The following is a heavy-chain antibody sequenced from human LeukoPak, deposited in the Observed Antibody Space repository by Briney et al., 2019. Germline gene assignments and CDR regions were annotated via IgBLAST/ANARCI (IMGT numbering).Heavy chain of an antibody. CDR1: GGSISSYY. CDR2: IYTSGST. J-gene: IGHJ6*03. Sequence: SETLSLTCTVSGGSISSYYWSWIRQPAGKGLEWIGRIYTSGSTNYNPSLKSRVTMSVDTSKNQFSLKLSSVTAADTAVYYCARVDTAKSSPFGYYYYMDVWGKGTTVTVSS. CDR3: ARVDTAKSSPFGYYYYMDV. V-gene: IGHV4-4*07. D-gene: IGHD5-18*01.